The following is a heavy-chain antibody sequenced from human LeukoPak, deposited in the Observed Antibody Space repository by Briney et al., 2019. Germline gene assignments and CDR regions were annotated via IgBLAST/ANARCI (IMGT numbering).Heavy chain of an antibody. CDR1: GGSFSGYY. J-gene: IGHJ4*02. CDR2: INHSGST. Sequence: SESLSLTCAVYGGSFSGYYWTWIRQPPGKGLEWIGEINHSGSTNYNPSLKSRVTISVDTSKNQFSLKLSSVTAADTAVYYCARLLADTPYTPIYCGGDCPDWGQGTLVTVSS. D-gene: IGHD2-21*01. CDR3: ARLLADTPYTPIYCGGDCPD. V-gene: IGHV4-34*01.